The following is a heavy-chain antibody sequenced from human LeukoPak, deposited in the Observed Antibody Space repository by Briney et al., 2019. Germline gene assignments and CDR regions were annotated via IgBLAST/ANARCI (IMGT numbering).Heavy chain of an antibody. D-gene: IGHD2-2*01. CDR1: GFTFSSYA. J-gene: IGHJ4*02. V-gene: IGHV3-30*02. CDR2: IRYDGSNK. CDR3: ATNIVVVPAAQSGNY. Sequence: EGSLRLSCAASGFTFSSYAMSWVRQAPGKGLEWVAFIRYDGSNKYYADSVKGRFTISRDNSKNTLYLQMNSLRAEDTAVYYCATNIVVVPAAQSGNYWGQGTLVTVSS.